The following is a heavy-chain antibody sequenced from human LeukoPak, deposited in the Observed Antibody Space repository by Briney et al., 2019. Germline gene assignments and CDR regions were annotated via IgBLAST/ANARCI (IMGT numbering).Heavy chain of an antibody. CDR1: GGSFSGYY. CDR3: ARKGRYDFWSGPPAFDI. Sequence: PSETLSLTCAVYGGSFSGYYWSWIRQPPGKGLEWIGEINHSGSTNYNPSLKSRVTISVDTSKNQFSLKLSSVTAADTAVYYCARKGRYDFWSGPPAFDIWGQGTMVTVSS. J-gene: IGHJ3*02. V-gene: IGHV4-34*01. CDR2: INHSGST. D-gene: IGHD3-3*01.